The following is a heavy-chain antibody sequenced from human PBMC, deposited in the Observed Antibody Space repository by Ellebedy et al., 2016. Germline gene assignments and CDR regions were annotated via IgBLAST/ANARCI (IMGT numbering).Heavy chain of an antibody. CDR1: GFTFSSYA. CDR2: ISYDGSNK. Sequence: GESLKISXAASGFTFSSYAMHWVRQAPGKGLEWVAVISYDGSNKYYADSVKGRFTISRDNSKNTLYLQMNSLRAEDTAVYYCARDRGVGATSYSGAFDIWGQGTMVTVSS. D-gene: IGHD1-26*01. CDR3: ARDRGVGATSYSGAFDI. J-gene: IGHJ3*02. V-gene: IGHV3-30-3*01.